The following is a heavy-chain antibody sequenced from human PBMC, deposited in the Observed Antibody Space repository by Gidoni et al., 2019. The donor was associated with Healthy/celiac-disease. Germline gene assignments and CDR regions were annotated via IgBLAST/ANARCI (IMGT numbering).Heavy chain of an antibody. CDR3: AREPFSGYDPGTFDY. D-gene: IGHD5-12*01. V-gene: IGHV3-21*01. Sequence: EVQLWSLGAAWSSLGGPSDSPVQPLDSPFSSYSMNWVRQAPGKGLEWVSSISSSSSYMYYADSVKGRFTISRDNAKNSLYLQMNSLRAEDTAVYYCAREPFSGYDPGTFDYWGQGTLVTVSS. CDR1: DSPFSSYS. J-gene: IGHJ4*02. CDR2: ISSSSSYM.